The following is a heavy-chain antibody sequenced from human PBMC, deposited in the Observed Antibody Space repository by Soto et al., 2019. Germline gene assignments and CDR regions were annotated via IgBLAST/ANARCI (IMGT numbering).Heavy chain of an antibody. Sequence: SETLSLTCTVSGGSISSSSYYWGWIRQPPGKGLEWIGSIYYSGSTYYNPSLKSRVTISVDTSKNQFSLKLSSVTAADTAVYYCARSFSGYNFDYWGQGTLVTVSS. CDR2: IYYSGST. J-gene: IGHJ4*02. CDR1: GGSISSSSYY. CDR3: ARSFSGYNFDY. D-gene: IGHD3-22*01. V-gene: IGHV4-39*01.